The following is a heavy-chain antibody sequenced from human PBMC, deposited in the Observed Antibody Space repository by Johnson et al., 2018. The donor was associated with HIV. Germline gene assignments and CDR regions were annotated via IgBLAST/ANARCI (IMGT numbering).Heavy chain of an antibody. CDR1: GFTFSSYG. Sequence: QVQLVESGGGVVQPGRSLRLSCAASGFTFSSYGMNWVRQAPGTGLEWVAVISYDGSDKYYADSVKGRFTISRDNAKNTLYLQMDSLGAEDTAVYYCARVQLLADDVFNIWGQGTMVTVSS. D-gene: IGHD3-10*01. J-gene: IGHJ3*02. CDR3: ARVQLLADDVFNI. V-gene: IGHV3-30*03. CDR2: ISYDGSDK.